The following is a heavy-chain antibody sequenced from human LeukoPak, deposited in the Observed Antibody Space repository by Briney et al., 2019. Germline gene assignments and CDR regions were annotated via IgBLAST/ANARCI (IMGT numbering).Heavy chain of an antibody. D-gene: IGHD4-17*01. V-gene: IGHV4-59*01. CDR1: GGSINNYY. CDR3: ARGGDYGDLRYFDY. CDR2: IYYRGST. Sequence: SETLSLTCAVSGGSINNYYWCWIRQPPGKGLEWIGYIYYRGSTNYNPSLKSRVTFSVDTSKNQFSLKLNSVTAADTAVYYCARGGDYGDLRYFDYWGQGTLVTVSS. J-gene: IGHJ4*02.